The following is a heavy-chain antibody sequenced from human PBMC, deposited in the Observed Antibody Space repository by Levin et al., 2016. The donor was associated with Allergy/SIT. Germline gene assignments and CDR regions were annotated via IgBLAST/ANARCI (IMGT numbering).Heavy chain of an antibody. V-gene: IGHV3-33*01. CDR2: IWHDETHI. CDR3: ARWYGDLDYYNMDV. Sequence: GESLKISCAASGFIFSYYGMHWVRQAPGKGLEWVAVIWHDETHIYYADSVKGRFTISRDNSKKTLYLQMNSLRAEDTAVYYCARWYGDLDYYNMDVWGQGTTVSVS. CDR1: GFIFSYYG. J-gene: IGHJ6*02. D-gene: IGHD4-17*01.